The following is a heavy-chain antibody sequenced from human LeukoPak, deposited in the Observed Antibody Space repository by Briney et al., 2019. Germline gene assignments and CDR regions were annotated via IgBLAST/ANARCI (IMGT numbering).Heavy chain of an antibody. V-gene: IGHV3-21*01. CDR2: ISSSSSYI. CDR1: GFTFSSHS. J-gene: IGHJ4*02. D-gene: IGHD6-13*01. Sequence: GGSLRLSCAASGFTFSSHSMNWVRQAPGKGLEWVSSISSSSSYIYYADSVKGRFTISRDNAKNSLYLQMNSLRAEDTAVYYCARGMGSSWYKTPMDYWGQGTLVTVSS. CDR3: ARGMGSSWYKTPMDY.